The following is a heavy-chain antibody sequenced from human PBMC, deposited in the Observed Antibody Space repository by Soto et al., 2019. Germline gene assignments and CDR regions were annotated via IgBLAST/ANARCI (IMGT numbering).Heavy chain of an antibody. D-gene: IGHD1-7*01. CDR1: GFTFSSYA. CDR3: ARDRTGTSAGGMDV. CDR2: ISYDGSNK. V-gene: IGHV3-30-3*01. J-gene: IGHJ6*02. Sequence: PGGSLRLSCAASGFTFSSYAMHWVRQAPGKGLEWVEVISYDGSNKYYADSVKGRFTISRDNSKNTLYLQMNSLRAEDTAVYYCARDRTGTSAGGMDVWGQGTTVTVSS.